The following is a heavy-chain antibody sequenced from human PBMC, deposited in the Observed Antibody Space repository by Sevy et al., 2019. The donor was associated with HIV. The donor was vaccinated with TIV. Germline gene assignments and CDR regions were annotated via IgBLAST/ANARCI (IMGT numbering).Heavy chain of an antibody. CDR1: GFTFSGSA. Sequence: GSLRLSCTAFGFTFSGSAMHWVRQASGKGLEWVARIRRKANGDATAYAASVKGRFTISRDDSENTAYLQMNSLKTEDTAVYYCTCGSGSYYFYNWGQGTLVTVSS. J-gene: IGHJ4*02. CDR2: IRRKANGDAT. V-gene: IGHV3-73*01. D-gene: IGHD3-10*01. CDR3: TCGSGSYYFYN.